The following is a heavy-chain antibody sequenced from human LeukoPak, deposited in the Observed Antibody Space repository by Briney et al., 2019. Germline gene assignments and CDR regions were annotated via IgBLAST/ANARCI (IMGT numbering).Heavy chain of an antibody. CDR2: IWYEGSNK. CDR1: GFTFSSYG. J-gene: IGHJ4*02. CDR3: GEVQTGNKFDY. V-gene: IGHV3-33*01. D-gene: IGHD1-1*01. Sequence: PGGPLTLPCALSGFTFSSYGMHWVRQAPGKGLEWVAVIWYEGSNKYYADSVKGQFTISRDNSKNTLYLQMNSLRAEDTAVYYCGEVQTGNKFDYWARRPQVTVSS.